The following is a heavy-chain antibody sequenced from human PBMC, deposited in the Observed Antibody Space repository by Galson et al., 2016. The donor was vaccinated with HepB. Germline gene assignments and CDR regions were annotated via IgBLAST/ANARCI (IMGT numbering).Heavy chain of an antibody. D-gene: IGHD4-17*01. Sequence: PALVKPTQNLMLTCTFSGFSLSTSGVGVGWIRQPPGKALEWLALIYWDDDKRYSPSLKGRVTINKDTSKNQVVLTVTNMDPVDTATYYCAHSRKTDYGDYPGAFEIWCQGSVVTVSS. CDR1: GFSLSTSGVG. CDR3: AHSRKTDYGDYPGAFEI. V-gene: IGHV2-5*02. CDR2: IYWDDDK. J-gene: IGHJ3*02.